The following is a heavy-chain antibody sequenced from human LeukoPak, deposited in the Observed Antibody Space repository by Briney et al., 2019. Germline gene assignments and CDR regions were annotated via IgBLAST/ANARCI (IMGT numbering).Heavy chain of an antibody. CDR3: ARAITMVRGVAVLLRGLDAFDI. CDR1: GFTFDDYG. CDR2: INWNGGST. V-gene: IGHV3-20*04. D-gene: IGHD3-10*01. J-gene: IGHJ3*02. Sequence: PGGSLRLSCAASGFTFDDYGMSWVRQAPGKGLEWVSGINWNGGSTGYADSVKGRFTISRDNAKNSLYLQMNSLRAEDTALYYCARAITMVRGVAVLLRGLDAFDIWGQGTMVTVSS.